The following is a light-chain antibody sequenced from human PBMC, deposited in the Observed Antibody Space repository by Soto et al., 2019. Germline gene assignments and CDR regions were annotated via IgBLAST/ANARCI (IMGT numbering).Light chain of an antibody. CDR2: AAS. J-gene: IGKJ4*01. V-gene: IGKV1-9*01. CDR3: QQLNRPLT. Sequence: DIQLTQSPSFLSASVGDRVTITCRASQGISSYLAWYQQKPGKAPKLLIYAASTLQSGVPSRFSGSGSGTEFTLTISSLQPEDFATYYCQQLNRPLTSGGGTKVDIK. CDR1: QGISSY.